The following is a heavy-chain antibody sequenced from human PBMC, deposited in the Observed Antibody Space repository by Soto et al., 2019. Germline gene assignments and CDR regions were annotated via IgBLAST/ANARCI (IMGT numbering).Heavy chain of an antibody. V-gene: IGHV4-59*01. CDR2: IYYSGST. J-gene: IGHJ6*04. Sequence: SETLSLTCTVSGGSISSYYWSWIRQPPGKGLEWIGYIYYSGSTNYNPSLKSRVTISVDTSKNQFSLKLSSVTAADTAVYYCARDQGYYGSGSYFRYGMDVWGRGTTVTLS. CDR1: GGSISSYY. CDR3: ARDQGYYGSGSYFRYGMDV. D-gene: IGHD3-10*01.